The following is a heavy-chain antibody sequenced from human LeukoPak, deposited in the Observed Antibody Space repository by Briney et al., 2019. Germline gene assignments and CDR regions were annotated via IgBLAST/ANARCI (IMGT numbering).Heavy chain of an antibody. J-gene: IGHJ6*03. Sequence: GGSLRLSCAASGFTFSSYSMNWVRQAPGKGLEWVSSISSSSSYIYYADSVKGRFSISRDNSKNTLYLQMNSLRAEDTAVYYCAREIETDYSSGWYMDVWGKGTTVTVSS. CDR1: GFTFSSYS. D-gene: IGHD6-25*01. CDR3: AREIETDYSSGWYMDV. V-gene: IGHV3-21*04. CDR2: ISSSSSYI.